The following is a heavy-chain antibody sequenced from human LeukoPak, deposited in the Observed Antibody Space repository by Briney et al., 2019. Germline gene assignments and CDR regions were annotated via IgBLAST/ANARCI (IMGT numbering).Heavy chain of an antibody. V-gene: IGHV1-2*02. CDR2: INPNSGGT. CDR3: ANSGYNYGLDH. J-gene: IGHJ4*02. D-gene: IGHD5-18*01. CDR1: GYTFTGYY. Sequence: ASVKVSCKASGYTFTGYYMHWVRQAPGQGLEWMGWINPNSGGTNYAQKFQGRVTITADKSTSTAYMELRSLRSDDTAVYYCANSGYNYGLDHWGQGTLVTVSS.